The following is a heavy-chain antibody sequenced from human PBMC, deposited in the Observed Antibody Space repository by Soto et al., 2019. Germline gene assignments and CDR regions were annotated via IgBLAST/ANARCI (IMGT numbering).Heavy chain of an antibody. CDR1: GGSISSSSYY. CDR2: IYYSGST. CDR3: ARHDPAGSSFDY. Sequence: QLQLQESGPGLVKPSETLSLTCTVSGGSISSSSYYWGWIRQPPGKGLEWIGSIYYSGSTYYNPSLKSRVTISVDTSKNQFSLKLSSVTAADTAVYSCARHDPAGSSFDYWGQGTLVTVSS. D-gene: IGHD2-2*01. V-gene: IGHV4-39*01. J-gene: IGHJ4*02.